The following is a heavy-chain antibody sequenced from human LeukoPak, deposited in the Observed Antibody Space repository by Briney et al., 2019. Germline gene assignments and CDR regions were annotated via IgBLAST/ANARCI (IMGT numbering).Heavy chain of an antibody. J-gene: IGHJ4*02. CDR1: GFTFSNHW. V-gene: IGHV3-7*01. CDR3: VRSIDY. Sequence: GGSLRLSCAASGFTFSNHWMAWVRQAPGRGPEWAANISPDGSGTFYADSVKGRLTISRDNTKNSLYLQMNSLRVEDTAIYCCVRSIDYWGRGTQVTVSS. CDR2: ISPDGSGT.